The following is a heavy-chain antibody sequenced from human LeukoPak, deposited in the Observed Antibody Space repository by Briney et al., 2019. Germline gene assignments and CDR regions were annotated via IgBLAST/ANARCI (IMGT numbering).Heavy chain of an antibody. Sequence: GGSLRLSCAASGFIFSSYGMHWVLQAPGKGLEWVAIIWSDGSNKYYVDSVKGRFTISRDNSKNTLYLQMNSLRVEDTAVYYCARDWTHYGMDVWGQGTTVTVSS. CDR1: GFIFSSYG. D-gene: IGHD3/OR15-3a*01. J-gene: IGHJ6*02. V-gene: IGHV3-33*01. CDR3: ARDWTHYGMDV. CDR2: IWSDGSNK.